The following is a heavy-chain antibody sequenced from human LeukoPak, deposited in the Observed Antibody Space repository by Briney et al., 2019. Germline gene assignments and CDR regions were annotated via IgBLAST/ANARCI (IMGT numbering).Heavy chain of an antibody. CDR3: ARDSPLLTV. CDR2: ISYDGKNE. Sequence: GGSLRLSCAASGFTFSNFGMHWVRQAPGKGLEWVAVISYDGKNEYYTDSVKGRFTISRDNAKNTLYLQMNSLRAEDTATYYCARDSPLLTVWGQGTLVTVSS. CDR1: GFTFSNFG. D-gene: IGHD3-9*01. J-gene: IGHJ4*02. V-gene: IGHV3-30*03.